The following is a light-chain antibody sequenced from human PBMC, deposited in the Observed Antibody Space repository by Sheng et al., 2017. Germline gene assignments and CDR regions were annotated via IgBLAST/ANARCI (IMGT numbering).Light chain of an antibody. V-gene: IGLV3-25*03. J-gene: IGLJ2*01. CDR3: QSADSSGTYLV. CDR1: ALPNQY. CDR2: KDN. Sequence: SYELTQPPSVSVSPGQTARITCSGDALPNQYAYWYQQKPGQAPVMVIYKDNGRPSGIPERFSGSSSGTTLTLTISGVQAEDEADYCCQSADSSGTYLVFGGGTKLTVL.